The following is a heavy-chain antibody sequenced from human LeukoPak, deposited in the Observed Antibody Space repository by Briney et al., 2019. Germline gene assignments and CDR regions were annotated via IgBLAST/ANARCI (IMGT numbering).Heavy chain of an antibody. V-gene: IGHV3-30*02. CDR2: TRYDESKT. CDR1: GFTFSSNG. Sequence: GGSLRLSCAASGFTFSSNGMHWVRQTPGKGLDWVAFTRYDESKTFYGDPVRGRFTISRDNSKNTLYLQMNSLTTDDSAVYYCAKARYSGSPALDFWGQGTLVTVSS. CDR3: AKARYSGSPALDF. D-gene: IGHD1-26*01. J-gene: IGHJ4*02.